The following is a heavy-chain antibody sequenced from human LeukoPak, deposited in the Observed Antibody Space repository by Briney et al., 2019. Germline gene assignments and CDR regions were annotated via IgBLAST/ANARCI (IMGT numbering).Heavy chain of an antibody. CDR2: ISDSGST. V-gene: IGHV4-59*08. D-gene: IGHD5-18*01. CDR1: GGSISSYY. Sequence: PSETLSLTCTVSGGSISSYYWSWIRQPPGKGLEWIGYISDSGSTNYNPSLKGRVTIFADTSKNQFSLRLSSVTAADTAVYFCARPVKGYIDSYHCMDVWGKGTTVTVSS. CDR3: ARPVKGYIDSYHCMDV. J-gene: IGHJ6*03.